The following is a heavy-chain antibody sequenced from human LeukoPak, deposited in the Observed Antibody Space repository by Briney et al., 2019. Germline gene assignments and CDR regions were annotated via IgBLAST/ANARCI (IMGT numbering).Heavy chain of an antibody. D-gene: IGHD3-16*01. CDR2: ISGTPIST. Sequence: GGSLRLSCAASGFTFTNYGMTWVRQAPGKGLEWVSTISGTPISTFYADSVKGRFSISRDNSKNTLYLQMNTLRADNTALYYCARRGSYLDYWGQGVLVTVSS. CDR3: ARRGSYLDY. J-gene: IGHJ4*02. V-gene: IGHV3-23*01. CDR1: GFTFTNYG.